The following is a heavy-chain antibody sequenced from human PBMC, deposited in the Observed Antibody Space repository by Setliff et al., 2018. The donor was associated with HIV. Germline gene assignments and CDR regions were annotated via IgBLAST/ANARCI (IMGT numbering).Heavy chain of an antibody. Sequence: PSETLSLTCTVSGGSVSSGSYYWSWIRQPPGKGLEWIGYIYYSGSTKHNPTLKSRITISLDTSKNQFSLKLTFLTAADTAVYYFARYSPRGYTITGPYWGQGTLVTVSS. CDR3: ARYSPRGYTITGPY. D-gene: IGHD6-25*01. J-gene: IGHJ4*02. V-gene: IGHV4-61*01. CDR1: GGSVSSGSYY. CDR2: IYYSGST.